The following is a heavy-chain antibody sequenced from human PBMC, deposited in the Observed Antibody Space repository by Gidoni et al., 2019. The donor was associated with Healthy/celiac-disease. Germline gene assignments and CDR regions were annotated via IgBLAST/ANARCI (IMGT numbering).Heavy chain of an antibody. CDR2: ISSSSSYT. CDR3: ARAWGYYDSSAIPLY. D-gene: IGHD3-22*01. Sequence: QVQLVESGGGLVKPGGSLSPVCSALGFTFRDYYLSWIRQAPGKGLEWVSYISSSSSYTNYADSVKGRFTISRDNAKNSLYLQMNSLRAEDTAVYYCARAWGYYDSSAIPLYWGQGTLVTVSS. CDR1: GFTFRDYY. J-gene: IGHJ4*02. V-gene: IGHV3-11*05.